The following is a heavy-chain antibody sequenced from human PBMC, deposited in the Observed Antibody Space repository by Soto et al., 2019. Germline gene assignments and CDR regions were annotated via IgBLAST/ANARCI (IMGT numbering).Heavy chain of an antibody. D-gene: IGHD3-3*01. CDR1: GFTFSGYY. V-gene: IGHV3-11*04. J-gene: IGHJ6*02. CDR3: ARGGPGYYDFWSGYYYGMDV. Sequence: GGSLRLSCAASGFTFSGYYMSWIRQAPGKGLEWVSYISSSGSTIYYADSVKGRFTISRDNAKNSLYLQMNSLRAGDTAVYYCARGGPGYYDFWSGYYYGMDVWGQGTTVTVSS. CDR2: ISSSGSTI.